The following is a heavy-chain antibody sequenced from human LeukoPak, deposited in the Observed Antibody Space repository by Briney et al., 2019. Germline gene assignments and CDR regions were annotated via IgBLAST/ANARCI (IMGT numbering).Heavy chain of an antibody. Sequence: GGSLRLSCAASGFNVRSYYMSWVRQAPGKGLEWVSVIYTDGNTYYAVSVRGRFTISRDNSKNTLYLQMNSLRADDTAVYYCVRDGYRDWGQGTLVTVSS. CDR1: GFNVRSYY. J-gene: IGHJ4*02. V-gene: IGHV3-66*01. D-gene: IGHD6-25*01. CDR2: IYTDGNT. CDR3: VRDGYRD.